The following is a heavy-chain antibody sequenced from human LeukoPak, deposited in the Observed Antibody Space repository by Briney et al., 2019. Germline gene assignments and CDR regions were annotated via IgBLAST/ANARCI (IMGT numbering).Heavy chain of an antibody. D-gene: IGHD2/OR15-2a*01. CDR1: GFTFSNAW. V-gene: IGHV3-15*01. CDR2: IISKVDGGTA. Sequence: GGSLRLSCAASGFTFSNAWMSWVRQAPGKGLEWVGRIISKVDGGTADYAAPVKGRFTISRDDPKTTVYLQMNSLKTEDTAVYYCSTSGGTTTRFVDYWGQGTLVSVSS. J-gene: IGHJ4*02. CDR3: STSGGTTTRFVDY.